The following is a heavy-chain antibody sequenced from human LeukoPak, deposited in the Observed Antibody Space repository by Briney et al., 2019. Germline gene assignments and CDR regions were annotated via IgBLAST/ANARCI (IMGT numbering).Heavy chain of an antibody. J-gene: IGHJ4*02. CDR1: GFTSSIFA. Sequence: PRRSLRLSCAPSGFTSSIFAIQWVRQAPGKGLEWVAVISYGGSNNYYPYPMKCLFITAKNNSKHTLFLQINILRAEDTAVYYCAKGAQQIAARLLTGWGQGTLVTVSS. CDR3: AKGAQQIAARLLTG. CDR2: ISYGGSNN. V-gene: IGHV3-30*18. D-gene: IGHD6-6*01.